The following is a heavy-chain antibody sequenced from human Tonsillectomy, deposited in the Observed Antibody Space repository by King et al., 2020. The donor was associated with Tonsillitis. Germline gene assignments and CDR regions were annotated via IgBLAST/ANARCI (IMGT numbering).Heavy chain of an antibody. J-gene: IGHJ4*02. CDR1: GYPFTRFW. CDR3: AASGGKAAPWIDY. CDR2: NFPGDSDT. Sequence: QLVQSGAEVKKPGESLKISCKGSGYPFTRFWIGGVRQMPGKGREWMGVNFPGDSDTRYSPSFQCQVTISSDKSISTVYLQWNSLKASDTAIYYCAASGGKAAPWIDYWGQGTLVTVSS. D-gene: IGHD6-13*01. V-gene: IGHV5-51*03.